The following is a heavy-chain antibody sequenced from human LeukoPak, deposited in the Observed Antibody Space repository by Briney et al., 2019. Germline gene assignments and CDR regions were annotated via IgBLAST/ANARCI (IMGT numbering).Heavy chain of an antibody. Sequence: GGSLRLSCAASGFTFTTYWMTWVRQAPGKGLEWVANINQDGTEKYYVDSVKGRFTISRDNAKNSLYLQMNSLRAEDTAVYYCARDSPYYYDSSGQGAFDIWGQGTMVTVSS. CDR3: ARDSPYYYDSSGQGAFDI. CDR2: INQDGTEK. J-gene: IGHJ3*02. CDR1: GFTFTTYW. D-gene: IGHD3-22*01. V-gene: IGHV3-7*01.